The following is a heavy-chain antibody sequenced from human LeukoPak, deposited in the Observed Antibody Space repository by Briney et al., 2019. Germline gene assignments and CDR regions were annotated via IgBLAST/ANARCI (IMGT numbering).Heavy chain of an antibody. V-gene: IGHV1-2*06. J-gene: IGHJ6*02. D-gene: IGHD3-16*01. Sequence: ASVKVSCKASGYTFTSYGISWVRQAPGQGLEWMGRINPNSGGTNYAQKFQGGVTMTRDTSISTAYMELSRLRSDDTAVYYCARENILRLYYYGMDVWGQGTTVTVSS. CDR1: GYTFTSYG. CDR3: ARENILRLYYYGMDV. CDR2: INPNSGGT.